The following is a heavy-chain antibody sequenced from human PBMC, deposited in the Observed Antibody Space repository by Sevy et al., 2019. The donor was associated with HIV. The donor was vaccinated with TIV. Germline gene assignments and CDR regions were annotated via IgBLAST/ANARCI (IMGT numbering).Heavy chain of an antibody. V-gene: IGHV4-61*01. CDR3: AREPYFFDKSGYYWDY. D-gene: IGHD3-22*01. CDR2: IYHTGST. CDR1: GVSVRSDTYY. Sequence: SETLSLTCAVSGVSVRSDTYYWSWIRQPPGKGLEWIGYIYHTGSTNYSPSFKSRVTISIDTSKNQFSLRLFSVAAADTAVYFCAREPYFFDKSGYYWDYWGQGTLVTVSS. J-gene: IGHJ4*02.